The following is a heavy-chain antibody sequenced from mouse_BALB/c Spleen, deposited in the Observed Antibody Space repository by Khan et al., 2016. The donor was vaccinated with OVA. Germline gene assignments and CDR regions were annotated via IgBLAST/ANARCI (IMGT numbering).Heavy chain of an antibody. CDR3: ARRNYFGYTFAY. CDR2: ISPGSGDT. CDR1: GYTFTDYY. V-gene: IGHV1-77*01. D-gene: IGHD1-2*01. J-gene: IGHJ3*01. Sequence: QVQLQQSGAELARPGASVKLSCKASGYTFTDYYINWVKQRTGQGLEWIGEISPGSGDTYYNERFKGKATLTAAKSSSTAYMQLSSLTSEVSGVYVCARRNYFGYTFAYWGQGTLVTVSA.